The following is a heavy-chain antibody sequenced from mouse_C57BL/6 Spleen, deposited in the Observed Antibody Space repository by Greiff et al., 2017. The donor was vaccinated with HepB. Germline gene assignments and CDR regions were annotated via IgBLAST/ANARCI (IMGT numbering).Heavy chain of an antibody. Sequence: VKVVESGPGLVQPSQSLSITCTVSGFSLTSYGVHWVRQSPGKGLEWLGVIWSGGSTDYNAAFISRLSISKDNSKSQVFFKMNSLQADDTAIYYCARVPLTVHWYFDVWGTGTTVTVSS. V-gene: IGHV2-2*01. CDR3: ARVPLTVHWYFDV. J-gene: IGHJ1*03. D-gene: IGHD4-1*01. CDR1: GFSLTSYG. CDR2: IWSGGST.